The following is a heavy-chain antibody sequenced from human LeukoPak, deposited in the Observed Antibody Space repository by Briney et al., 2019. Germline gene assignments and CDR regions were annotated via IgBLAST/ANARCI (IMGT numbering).Heavy chain of an antibody. CDR2: IDPNSGGT. D-gene: IGHD1-26*01. J-gene: IGHJ6*03. V-gene: IGHV1-2*02. Sequence: ASVKVSCKASGYTFTGYYMHWEGQAPGQGLEWMGWIDPNSGGTNYAQKFQGRVTMTRDTSISTAYMELSSLRAEDTAVYYCAREIQWELQLGPPGDYYYYYMDVWGKGTTVSVSS. CDR3: AREIQWELQLGPPGDYYYYYMDV. CDR1: GYTFTGYY.